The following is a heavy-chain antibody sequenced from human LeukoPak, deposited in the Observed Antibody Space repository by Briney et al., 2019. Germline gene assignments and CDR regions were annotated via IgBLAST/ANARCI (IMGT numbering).Heavy chain of an antibody. CDR2: ISGNTGST. D-gene: IGHD2-15*01. V-gene: IGHV3-23*01. CDR1: GFTFSSYA. Sequence: GGSLRLSCAASGFTFSSYAMTWVRQAPGKGLEWVSAISGNTGSTYYADSVKGRFTLSRDNSKNTLYLQMNSLRAEDTAVYYCARVSFSRDFGSYVNWFDPWGQGTLVTVSS. CDR3: ARVSFSRDFGSYVNWFDP. J-gene: IGHJ5*02.